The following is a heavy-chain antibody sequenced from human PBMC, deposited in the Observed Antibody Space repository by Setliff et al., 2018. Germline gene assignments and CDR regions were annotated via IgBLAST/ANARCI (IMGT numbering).Heavy chain of an antibody. CDR3: TTDPYWSDY. D-gene: IGHD2-8*02. CDR2: IKSKPDGGTT. J-gene: IGHJ4*02. V-gene: IGHV3-15*01. CDR1: GFTFTNSW. Sequence: GESLTISCAASGFTFTNSWMNWVRQAPGKGLEWVGRIKSKPDGGTTDYAAPVKGRFTIPRDDSESTLYLQMNSLKTEDTAVYYCTTDPYWSDYWGQGTLVTVSS.